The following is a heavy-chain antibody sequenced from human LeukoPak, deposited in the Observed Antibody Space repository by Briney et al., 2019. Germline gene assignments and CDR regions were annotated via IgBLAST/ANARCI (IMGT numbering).Heavy chain of an antibody. CDR2: INHSGST. Sequence: SETLSLTCAVYGGSFSGYYWSWIRQPPGKGLEWIGEINHSGSTNYNPSLKSRVTISVDTSKNQFSLKLSSVTAADTAVYYCARHPHYYDSSGYYSWRALWFDYWGQGTLVTVSS. CDR3: ARHPHYYDSSGYYSWRALWFDY. J-gene: IGHJ4*02. CDR1: GGSFSGYY. D-gene: IGHD3-22*01. V-gene: IGHV4-34*01.